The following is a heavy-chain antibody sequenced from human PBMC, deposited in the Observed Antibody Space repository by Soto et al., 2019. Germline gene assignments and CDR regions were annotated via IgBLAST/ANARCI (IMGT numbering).Heavy chain of an antibody. V-gene: IGHV3-23*01. J-gene: IGHJ4*02. D-gene: IGHD2-2*02. Sequence: GGSLRLSCAASGFTFSTYAMSWVRQAPGKGLEWVSAISGSGDSTYYADSVKGRFTISRDNSKNTLYLQMNSLRAEDTAVYYCAKGTVPAAIRRDYFDYWGQGTLVTVSS. CDR2: ISGSGDST. CDR1: GFTFSTYA. CDR3: AKGTVPAAIRRDYFDY.